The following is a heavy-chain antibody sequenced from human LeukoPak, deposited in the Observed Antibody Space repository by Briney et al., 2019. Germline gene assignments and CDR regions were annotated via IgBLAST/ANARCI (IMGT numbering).Heavy chain of an antibody. Sequence: TPGESLKISCKGSGYSFTSYWIGWVRQMPGKGLEWMGIIYPGDADTRYSPSFQGQVTISADKSISTAYLQWSSLKASDTAMYYCARLVDTAMITFNWFDPWGQGTLVTVSS. CDR1: GYSFTSYW. V-gene: IGHV5-51*01. CDR3: ARLVDTAMITFNWFDP. CDR2: IYPGDADT. D-gene: IGHD5-18*01. J-gene: IGHJ5*02.